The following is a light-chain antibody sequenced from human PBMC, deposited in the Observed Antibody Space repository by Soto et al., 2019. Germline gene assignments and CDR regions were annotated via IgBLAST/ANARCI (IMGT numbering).Light chain of an antibody. CDR1: SSNIGSNY. J-gene: IGLJ1*01. CDR2: RNN. V-gene: IGLV1-47*01. Sequence: QSVLTQPPSASGTPGQRVTISCSGSSSNIGSNYVYWYQQLPGTAPRLLIYRNNQRPSGVPDRFSGSKSGTSASLAISGLRSEDEADYYCAEWDDRLRVFYVFASGIKFTV. CDR3: AEWDDRLRVFYV.